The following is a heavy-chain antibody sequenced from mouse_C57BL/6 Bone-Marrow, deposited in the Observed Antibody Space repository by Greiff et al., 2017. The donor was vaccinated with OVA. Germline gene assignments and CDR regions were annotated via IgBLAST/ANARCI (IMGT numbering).Heavy chain of an antibody. CDR1: GYTFTSYW. J-gene: IGHJ3*01. V-gene: IGHV1-55*01. CDR2: IYPGSGST. D-gene: IGHD1-1*01. CDR3: ALPYYGSSPWFAY. Sequence: QVQLQQPGAELVKPGASVKMSCKASGYTFTSYWITWVKQRPGQGLEWIGDIYPGSGSTTYNEKFKSKATLTVDTSSSPAYMQLSSLTSEDSAVYCCALPYYGSSPWFAYWGQGTLVTVSA.